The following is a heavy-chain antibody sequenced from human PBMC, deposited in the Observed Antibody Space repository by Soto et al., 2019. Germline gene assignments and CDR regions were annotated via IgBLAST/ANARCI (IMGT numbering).Heavy chain of an antibody. Sequence: QVQLVESGGGVVQPGRSLRLSCAASGFTFSSYAMHWVRQAPGKGLEWVAIISYDGSNKYYADFVKGRFTISRDNSKSTLFLQMNSLRDEDTAVYYCARMDGSGYYGSYFDYWGQGTLVTVSS. CDR1: GFTFSSYA. V-gene: IGHV3-30-3*01. CDR2: ISYDGSNK. CDR3: ARMDGSGYYGSYFDY. D-gene: IGHD3-22*01. J-gene: IGHJ4*02.